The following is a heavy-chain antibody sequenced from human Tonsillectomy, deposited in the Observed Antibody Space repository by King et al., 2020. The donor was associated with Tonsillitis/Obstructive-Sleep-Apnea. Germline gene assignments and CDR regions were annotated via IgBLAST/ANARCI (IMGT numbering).Heavy chain of an antibody. D-gene: IGHD3-22*01. CDR1: GYTFTSYD. V-gene: IGHV1-8*01. CDR2: MNPNSANT. J-gene: IGHJ4*02. Sequence: VQLVESGAEVKKPGASVKVSCKAFGYTFTSYDINWVRQATGQGLEWMGWMNPNSANTGYAQKFQGRVTMTRNTSISTAYMELSSLRSEDTAVYYCARGRGGSGYYYVGYWGQGTLVTVSS. CDR3: ARGRGGSGYYYVGY.